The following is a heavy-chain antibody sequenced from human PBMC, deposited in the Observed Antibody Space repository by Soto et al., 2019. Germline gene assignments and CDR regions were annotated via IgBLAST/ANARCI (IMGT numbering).Heavy chain of an antibody. CDR3: AREIGFTMVRGVIITSSWFDP. CDR2: IYYSGST. J-gene: IGHJ5*02. V-gene: IGHV4-59*01. D-gene: IGHD3-10*01. CDR1: GGSISSYY. Sequence: SETLSLTCTVSGGSISSYYWSWIRQPPGKGLEWIGYIYYSGSTNYNPSLKSRVTISVDTSKNQFSLKLSSVTAADTAMYYCAREIGFTMVRGVIITSSWFDPWGQGTLVTVSS.